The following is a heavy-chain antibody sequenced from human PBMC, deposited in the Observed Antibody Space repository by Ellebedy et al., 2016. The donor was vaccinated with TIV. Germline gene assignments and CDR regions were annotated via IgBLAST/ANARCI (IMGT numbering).Heavy chain of an antibody. CDR2: ISGSGGST. V-gene: IGHV3-23*01. Sequence: PGGSLRLSCAASGFTFSSYAMSWVRQAPGKGLEWVSAISGSGGSTYYADSVKGRFTISRDNSNNTLYLQMNSLRAEDTAVYYCAKPPRIYYYYGMDVWGEGTTVTVSS. CDR3: AKPPRIYYYYGMDV. D-gene: IGHD1-14*01. CDR1: GFTFSSYA. J-gene: IGHJ6*01.